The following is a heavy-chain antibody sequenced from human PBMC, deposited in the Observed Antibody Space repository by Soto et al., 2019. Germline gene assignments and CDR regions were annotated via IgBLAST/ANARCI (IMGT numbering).Heavy chain of an antibody. V-gene: IGHV4-61*01. D-gene: IGHD1-26*01. CDR2: IYYSGST. J-gene: IGHJ6*02. Sequence: QVQLQESGPGLVKPSETLSLTCTVSGGSVSSGSYYWSWIRQPPGKGLEWIGYIYYSGSTNYNPSLKSRVTISVDTSKNQFSLKLSSVTAADTAVYYCASITKGSYFPYYYYGMDVWGQGTTVTVSS. CDR1: GGSVSSGSYY. CDR3: ASITKGSYFPYYYYGMDV.